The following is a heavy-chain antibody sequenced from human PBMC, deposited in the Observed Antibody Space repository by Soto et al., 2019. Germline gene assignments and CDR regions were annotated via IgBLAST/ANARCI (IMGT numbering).Heavy chain of an antibody. Sequence: SLTCTVSIGSISTYYWSWIRQPPGKGLEWIGYIYYSGRTNYNPSLKSRVTISLDTSRNQFSLKLRSVTAADTAGYYCARYAGSSWFDYGGQGTLVTVSS. J-gene: IGHJ4*02. V-gene: IGHV4-59*01. CDR1: IGSISTYY. CDR2: IYYSGRT. D-gene: IGHD6-13*01. CDR3: ARYAGSSWFDY.